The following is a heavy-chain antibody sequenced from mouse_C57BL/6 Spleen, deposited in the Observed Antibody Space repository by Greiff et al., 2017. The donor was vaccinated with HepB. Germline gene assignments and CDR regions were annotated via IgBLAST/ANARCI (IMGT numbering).Heavy chain of an antibody. D-gene: IGHD1-1*01. CDR3: ARDHGSSYVGFAY. V-gene: IGHV5-4*01. CDR1: GFTFSSYA. Sequence: EVNVVESGGGLVKPGGSLKLSCAASGFTFSSYAMSWVRQTPEKRLEWVATISDGGSYTYYPDNVKGRFTISRDNAKNNLYLQMSHLKSEDTAMYYCARDHGSSYVGFAYWGQGTLVTVSA. J-gene: IGHJ3*01. CDR2: ISDGGSYT.